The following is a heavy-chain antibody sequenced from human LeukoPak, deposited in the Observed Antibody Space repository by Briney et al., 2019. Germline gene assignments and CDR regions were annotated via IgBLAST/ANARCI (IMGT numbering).Heavy chain of an antibody. CDR2: IKHDGSEK. J-gene: IGHJ6*04. CDR3: ATDRGFR. CDR1: GLTFSDYW. V-gene: IGHV3-7*03. Sequence: GGSLRLSCAASGLTFSDYWMYWVRQAPGKGLEWVANIKHDGSEKYYVDSVNGRFTISRDNAKNSLYLQMNSLRVEDTAVYYCATDRGFRWGKGTTVTVSS.